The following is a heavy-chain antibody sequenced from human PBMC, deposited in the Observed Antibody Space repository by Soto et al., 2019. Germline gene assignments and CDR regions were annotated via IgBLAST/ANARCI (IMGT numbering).Heavy chain of an antibody. CDR2: INPQSGGS. J-gene: IGHJ3*01. CDR1: GYFFSNYF. D-gene: IGHD3-10*01. V-gene: IGHV1-2*02. CDR3: ARDRVRTPAGLDSFDL. Sequence: GSVEVFFTASGYFFSNYFMHWVRQAPGQGLECIGYINPQSGGSKYEYNFQDRVTMTRDTPNTTVYMELRGLTSDDTAVYYCARDRVRTPAGLDSFDLWGQGTMVTVSS.